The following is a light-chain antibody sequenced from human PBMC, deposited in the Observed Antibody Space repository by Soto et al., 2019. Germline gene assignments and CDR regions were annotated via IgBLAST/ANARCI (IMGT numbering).Light chain of an antibody. J-gene: IGKJ5*01. Sequence: EIVLTQSPATLSLSPGESATLSCRASQSVSRYLAWYQQKPGQAPRLLIYDASNRATGIPARFSGRGSGTDFTLTISSLEPEDFAVYYCQQRSNYVTFGQGTRLEMK. V-gene: IGKV3-11*01. CDR3: QQRSNYVT. CDR1: QSVSRY. CDR2: DAS.